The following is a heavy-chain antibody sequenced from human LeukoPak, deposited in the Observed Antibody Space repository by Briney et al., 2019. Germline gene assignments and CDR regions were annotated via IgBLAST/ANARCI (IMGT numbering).Heavy chain of an antibody. CDR3: AREMSSVTMIVVVIPLPFDY. J-gene: IGHJ4*02. Sequence: PGGSLRLSCAASGFTFSSYSMNWVRQAPGKGLEWVSYISSSSSTIYYADSVKGRFTISRDNAKNSLYLQMNSLRDEDTAVYYCAREMSSVTMIVVVIPLPFDYWGQGTLVTVSS. CDR1: GFTFSSYS. D-gene: IGHD3-22*01. V-gene: IGHV3-48*02. CDR2: ISSSSSTI.